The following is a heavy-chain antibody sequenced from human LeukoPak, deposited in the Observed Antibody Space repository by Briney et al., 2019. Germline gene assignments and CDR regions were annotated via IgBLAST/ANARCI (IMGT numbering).Heavy chain of an antibody. V-gene: IGHV4-39*01. Sequence: SETLSLTCTVSGGSINSTNHYWGWIRQPPGKGLEWIGTMYYSGRTYHNPSLKSRVTISVDTSKNQFSLKLSSVTAADTAIYYCARQVTSSRRTPFDYWGQGTLVTVSS. J-gene: IGHJ4*02. CDR1: GGSINSTNHY. CDR3: ARQVTSSRRTPFDY. D-gene: IGHD6-13*01. CDR2: MYYSGRT.